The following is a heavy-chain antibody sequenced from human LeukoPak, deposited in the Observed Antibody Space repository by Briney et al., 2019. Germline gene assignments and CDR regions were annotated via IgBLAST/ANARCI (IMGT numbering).Heavy chain of an antibody. Sequence: PGGSLRLSCAASGFTFSSYAMSWVRQAPGKGLEWVSTISGSGDSTYYADSVKGRFTISRDNSRSTLYLQVNSLRGEDTAVYYCAKDQPADGYNSIWGQGTLVTVSS. CDR2: ISGSGDST. V-gene: IGHV3-23*01. CDR1: GFTFSSYA. J-gene: IGHJ4*02. CDR3: AKDQPADGYNSI. D-gene: IGHD5-24*01.